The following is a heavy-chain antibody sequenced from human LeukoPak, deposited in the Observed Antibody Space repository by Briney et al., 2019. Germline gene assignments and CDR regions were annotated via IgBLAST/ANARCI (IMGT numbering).Heavy chain of an antibody. Sequence: GGSLRLSCAASGFTVSSNYMTWVRQAPGKGLEWVSIIYSGGSTYYADSVRVRFTISRDNSKNTLYLQMNSLGAEDTAVYYCARWWYYYGSGSYLDYWGQGTLVTVSS. CDR1: GFTVSSNY. CDR2: IYSGGST. D-gene: IGHD3-10*01. J-gene: IGHJ4*02. V-gene: IGHV3-66*01. CDR3: ARWWYYYGSGSYLDY.